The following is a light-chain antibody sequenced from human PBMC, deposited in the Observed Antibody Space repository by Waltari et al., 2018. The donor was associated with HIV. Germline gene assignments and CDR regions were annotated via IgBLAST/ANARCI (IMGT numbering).Light chain of an antibody. V-gene: IGLV1-40*01. CDR1: SPMPGAGYD. CDR3: QSYNNFRSGVV. CDR2: GNS. J-gene: IGLJ2*01. Sequence: QSVLPQPPSVAQAHGHRDTISSPLHSPMPGAGYDVIWSQQLPGSGSSLLIYGNSNRPTGVPDRFICSTSGTSASLSITGLQAEDEADYYCQSYNNFRSGVVFGGGTKVTVL.